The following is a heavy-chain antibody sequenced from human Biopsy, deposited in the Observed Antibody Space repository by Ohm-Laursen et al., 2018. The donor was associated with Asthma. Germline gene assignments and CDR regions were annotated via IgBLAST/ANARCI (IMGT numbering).Heavy chain of an antibody. V-gene: IGHV1-69*01. CDR2: IILMYGVP. D-gene: IGHD3-16*01. CDR1: GGTFRTYA. CDR3: ARVDAIMISGDFYFYSGFDL. Sequence: GPSAKPSRKVSGGTFRTYAFNWVRQAPGQGLEWMGGIILMYGVPKVAQKFQGRVTITADESTSTAYMEMSSLRSEDTAVYYCARVDAIMISGDFYFYSGFDLWGQGTTVRVSS. J-gene: IGHJ6*02.